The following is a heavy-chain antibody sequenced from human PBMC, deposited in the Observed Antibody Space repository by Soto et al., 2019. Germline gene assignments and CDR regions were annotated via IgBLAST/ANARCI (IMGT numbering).Heavy chain of an antibody. CDR1: GFTFSSYG. D-gene: IGHD5-18*01. Sequence: QVQLVESGGGVVQPGRSLRLSCAASGFTFSSYGMHWVRQAPGKGLAWMALISYDGFNKYYADSVKGRLTISRDNSKNTLYLHMDSLRAEDTAVYYCAKEGDTSMAYYFDYWGQGTPVTVSS. J-gene: IGHJ4*02. CDR2: ISYDGFNK. V-gene: IGHV3-30*18. CDR3: AKEGDTSMAYYFDY.